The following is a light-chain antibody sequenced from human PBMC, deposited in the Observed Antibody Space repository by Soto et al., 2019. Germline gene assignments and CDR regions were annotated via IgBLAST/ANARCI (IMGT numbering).Light chain of an antibody. V-gene: IGKV3-20*01. CDR2: GAS. Sequence: EIVLTQSPGTLSLSPGERATLSRRASQSVRSSSLAWYQQKPGQAPRLLIYGASSRATGIPDRFGGSGSGTDFTLTISRLEPEDFAVYYCQQYGNSPRLTFGGGTRVEI. J-gene: IGKJ4*01. CDR1: QSVRSSS. CDR3: QQYGNSPRLT.